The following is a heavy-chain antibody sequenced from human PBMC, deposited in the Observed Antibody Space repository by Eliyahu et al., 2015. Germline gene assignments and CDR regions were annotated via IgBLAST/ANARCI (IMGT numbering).Heavy chain of an antibody. D-gene: IGHD2-2*01. CDR1: GGSISSXSYY. CDR3: ARQPTCSSTSCRAYYYYGMDV. J-gene: IGHJ6*02. Sequence: QLQLQESGPGLVKPSETLSLTCTXSGGSISSXSYYXGWIRQPPGKGLEWIGSIYYSGSTYSNPSLKSRVTISVDTSKNQFSLKLSSVTAADTAVYYCARQPTCSSTSCRAYYYYGMDVWGQGTTVTVSS. V-gene: IGHV4-39*01. CDR2: IYYSGST.